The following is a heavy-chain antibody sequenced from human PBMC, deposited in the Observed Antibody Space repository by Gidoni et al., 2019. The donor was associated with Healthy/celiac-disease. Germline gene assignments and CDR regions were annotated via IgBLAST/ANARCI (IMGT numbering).Heavy chain of an antibody. CDR2: ISVSGGST. V-gene: IGHV3-23*01. CDR3: AKDRTGGFVWLVGDY. Sequence: EVQLLESGGGLVQPGGSLRLPCAASGFTFSRYAMSWVRQAPGKGLEWVSAISVSGGSTYYADSVKGRFTISRDNSKNTLYLQMNSLRAEDTAVYYCAKDRTGGFVWLVGDYWGQGTLVTVSS. J-gene: IGHJ4*02. CDR1: GFTFSRYA. D-gene: IGHD6-19*01.